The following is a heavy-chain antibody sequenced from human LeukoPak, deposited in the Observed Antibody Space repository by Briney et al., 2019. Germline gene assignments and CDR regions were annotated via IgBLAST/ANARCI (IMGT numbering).Heavy chain of an antibody. CDR3: AKSSGGYFNYMDV. D-gene: IGHD1-26*01. V-gene: IGHV3-23*01. Sequence: GGSLRLSCAVSGLTFNNYAMSWVRQAPGKGLEWVSAISGSGGSTYYADSVKGRFTISRDNSKNTLYLQMNSLRAEDTAVYYCAKSSGGYFNYMDVWGKGTTVTVSS. CDR1: GLTFNNYA. J-gene: IGHJ6*03. CDR2: ISGSGGST.